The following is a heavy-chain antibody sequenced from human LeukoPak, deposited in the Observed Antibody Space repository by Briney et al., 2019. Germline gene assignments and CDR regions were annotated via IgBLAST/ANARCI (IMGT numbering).Heavy chain of an antibody. D-gene: IGHD3-3*01. CDR3: ARELRFLEWYTNPYYFDY. J-gene: IGHJ4*02. CDR2: NSGGT. Sequence: NSGGTNYAQKFQGRVPMTRHTSISTAYMELSRLRSADTAVYYCARELRFLEWYTNPYYFDYWGQGTLVTVSS. V-gene: IGHV1-2*02.